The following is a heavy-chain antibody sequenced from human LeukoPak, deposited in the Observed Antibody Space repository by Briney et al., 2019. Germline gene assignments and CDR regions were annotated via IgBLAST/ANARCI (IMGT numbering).Heavy chain of an antibody. D-gene: IGHD3-3*01. CDR1: GFTFSSYW. Sequence: PGGSLRLSCAASGFTFSSYWMSWVRQAPGKGLEWVANIKQDGSEKYYVDSVKGRFTISRDNAKNSLYLQMNSLRAEDTAVYYCARRNDFWSGYYSGYDAFDTWGQGTMVTVSS. CDR2: IKQDGSEK. CDR3: ARRNDFWSGYYSGYDAFDT. J-gene: IGHJ3*02. V-gene: IGHV3-7*01.